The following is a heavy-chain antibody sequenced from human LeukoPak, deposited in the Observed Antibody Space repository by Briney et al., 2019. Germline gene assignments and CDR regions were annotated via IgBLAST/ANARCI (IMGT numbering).Heavy chain of an antibody. J-gene: IGHJ3*02. CDR1: GFTFGDYA. Sequence: QPGRSLRPSCTVSGFTFGDYAMSWFRQAPGKGLEWVGFIRSKDYGGTTEYAASVKGRFTISRDDSKSIAYLQMNSLKTEDTAVYYCTREDTYYYDSSGPRGASDIWGQGTMVTVSS. CDR3: TREDTYYYDSSGPRGASDI. D-gene: IGHD3-22*01. CDR2: IRSKDYGGTT. V-gene: IGHV3-49*03.